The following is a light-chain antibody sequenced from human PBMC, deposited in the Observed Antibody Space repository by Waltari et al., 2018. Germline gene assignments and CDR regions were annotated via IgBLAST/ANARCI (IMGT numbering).Light chain of an antibody. CDR1: SSDVGGYNY. J-gene: IGLJ2*01. Sequence: QSALTQPAPVSGSPGQSITISCPGTSSDVGGYNYVSWYQQHPGKAPKLMIFDVSNRPSRVSNRFSGYKSGNTASLTISGHQAEDEADYYCSSYTSSSTLVVFGGVTKLTVL. CDR2: DVS. CDR3: SSYTSSSTLVV. V-gene: IGLV2-14*03.